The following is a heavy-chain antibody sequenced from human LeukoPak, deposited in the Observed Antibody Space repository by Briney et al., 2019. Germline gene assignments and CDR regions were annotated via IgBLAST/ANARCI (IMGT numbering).Heavy chain of an antibody. D-gene: IGHD2/OR15-2a*01. CDR1: GFTFGDYA. V-gene: IGHV3-9*01. Sequence: GGSLRLSCAASGFTFGDYAIHWVRQAPGKGLEWVSVISWNSGSIGYADSVKGRFTISKDNAKNTVYLQMNSLRAEDTAVYYCVSFYETYWGRGTLVTVSS. CDR2: ISWNSGSI. CDR3: VSFYETY. J-gene: IGHJ4*02.